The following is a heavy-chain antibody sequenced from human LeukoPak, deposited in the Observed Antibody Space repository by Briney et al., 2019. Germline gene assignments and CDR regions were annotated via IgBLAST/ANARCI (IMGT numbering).Heavy chain of an antibody. CDR3: ASHGRHNDAFDI. Sequence: GGSLRLSCAASGFTVSSNYMSWVRQAPGKGLEWVSVIYSGGSTYYADSVKGGFTISRDNSKNTLYLQMNSLRAEDTAVYYCASHGRHNDAFDIWGQGTMVSVPS. J-gene: IGHJ3*02. CDR2: IYSGGST. CDR1: GFTVSSNY. D-gene: IGHD2-21*01. V-gene: IGHV3-53*01.